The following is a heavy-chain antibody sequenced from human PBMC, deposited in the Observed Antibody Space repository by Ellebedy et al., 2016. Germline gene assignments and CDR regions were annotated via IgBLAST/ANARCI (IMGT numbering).Heavy chain of an antibody. CDR2: INHSGST. CDR1: GGSFSGYY. V-gene: IGHV4-34*01. J-gene: IGHJ5*02. Sequence: GSLRLSXAVYGGSFSGYYWSWIRQPPGKGLEWIGEINHSGSTNYNPSLKSRVTISVDRSKNQFSLKLSSVTAADTAVYYCARWGYGGENFDPWGQGTLVTVSS. CDR3: ARWGYGGENFDP. D-gene: IGHD4-23*01.